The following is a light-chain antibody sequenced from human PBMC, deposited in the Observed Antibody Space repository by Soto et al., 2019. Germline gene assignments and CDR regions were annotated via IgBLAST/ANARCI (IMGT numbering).Light chain of an antibody. V-gene: IGKV3-15*01. J-gene: IGKJ2*01. CDR2: EAS. Sequence: VLTQSPVTLSLSPGDSAILYCRASQTVFSKLAWYQQRPGQPPRHLIYEASTRANGIPARFTGGGSGTAVTLTIISIQSEDFAVYYCQQYSSWPPRYTFGQGTQLEIK. CDR3: QQYSSWPPRYT. CDR1: QTVFSK.